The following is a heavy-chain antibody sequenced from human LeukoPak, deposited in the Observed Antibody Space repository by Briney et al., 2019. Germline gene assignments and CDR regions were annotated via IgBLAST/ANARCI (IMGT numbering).Heavy chain of an antibody. Sequence: PGGSLRLSCAASGFTFSSYAMSWVRQAPGKGLEWVSATSGSGGSTYYADSVKGRFTISRDNSKNTLYLQMNSLRAEDTAVYYCAKLGAAAGRNWYVYWGQGTLVTVSS. CDR1: GFTFSSYA. D-gene: IGHD6-13*01. V-gene: IGHV3-23*01. CDR2: TSGSGGST. CDR3: AKLGAAAGRNWYVY. J-gene: IGHJ4*02.